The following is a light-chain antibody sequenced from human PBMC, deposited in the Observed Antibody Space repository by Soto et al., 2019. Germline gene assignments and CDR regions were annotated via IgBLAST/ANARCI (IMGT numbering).Light chain of an antibody. J-gene: IGLJ3*02. Sequence: SVLTQPPSVSGAPGQRVTISCTGSSSNIGAGYDVHWYQQLPGTAPKLLIYSNSNRPSGAPDRFSSSKSGTSASLAITGLQAEDEADYYCQSYDSSLSGWVFGGGTKLTVL. CDR3: QSYDSSLSGWV. CDR1: SSNIGAGYD. CDR2: SNS. V-gene: IGLV1-40*01.